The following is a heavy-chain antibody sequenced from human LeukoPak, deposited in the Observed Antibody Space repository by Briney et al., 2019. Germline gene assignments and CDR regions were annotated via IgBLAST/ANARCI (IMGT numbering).Heavy chain of an antibody. V-gene: IGHV1-2*02. J-gene: IGHJ5*02. CDR3: ARDMWQQFDWFDP. CDR1: GYTFTAYY. CDR2: INPNTGDT. Sequence: ASVKVSCKASGYTFTAYYMHWVRQAPGQGLEWMGWINPNTGDTNSAERFQGRVTMTRDSSISTAYLELSRLTSDGTAVYYCARDMWQQFDWFDPWGQGTLVTVSS. D-gene: IGHD6-13*01.